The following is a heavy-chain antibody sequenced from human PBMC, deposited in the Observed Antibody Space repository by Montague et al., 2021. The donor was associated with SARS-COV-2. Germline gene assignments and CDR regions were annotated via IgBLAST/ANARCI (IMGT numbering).Heavy chain of an antibody. J-gene: IGHJ4*02. CDR1: GDSVSHDF. D-gene: IGHD1-26*01. Sequence: SETLSLTCTVSGDSVSHDFWAWIRQPPGKGLEWIGYVYYSRSSSYNPSLRGRVSIAVDTSKDQFSLRQSTVTAADTAIYYCVRDPAPSGSGTFYDYWGQGTLVAVSS. CDR2: VYYSRSS. CDR3: VRDPAPSGSGTFYDY. V-gene: IGHV4-59*02.